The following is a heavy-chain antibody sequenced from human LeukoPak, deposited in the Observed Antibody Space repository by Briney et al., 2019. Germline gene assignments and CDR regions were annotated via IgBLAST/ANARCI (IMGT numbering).Heavy chain of an antibody. CDR2: INTNTRNP. J-gene: IGHJ4*02. CDR3: ARIRAPSSFGQRESDY. CDR1: GYTFTSYY. V-gene: IGHV7-4-1*02. Sequence: VASVKVSCKASGYTFTSYYMHWVRQAPGQGLEWMGWINTNTRNPTYAQGFTGRFVFSLDTSVSTAYLQISSLKAEDTAVYYCARIRAPSSFGQRESDYWGQGTLVTVSS. D-gene: IGHD3-3*02.